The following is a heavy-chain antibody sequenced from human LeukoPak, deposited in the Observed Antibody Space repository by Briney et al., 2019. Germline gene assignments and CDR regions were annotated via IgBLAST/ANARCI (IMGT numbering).Heavy chain of an antibody. D-gene: IGHD6-13*01. CDR2: IKEEGSEK. CDR1: GFTFSSYS. CDR3: ARAAAATSRDF. V-gene: IGHV3-7*01. J-gene: IGHJ4*02. Sequence: GGSLRLSCAASGFTFSSYSMNWVRQAPGKGLEWVANIKEEGSEKYYVDSVKGRFTISRDNVKNSLYLQMNSLRAEDTAVYYCARAAAATSRDFWGQGTLVTVSS.